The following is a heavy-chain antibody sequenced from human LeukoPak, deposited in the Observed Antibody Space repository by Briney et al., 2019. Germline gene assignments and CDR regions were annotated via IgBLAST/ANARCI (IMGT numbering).Heavy chain of an antibody. Sequence: GGSLRLSCAASGFTFSSYDMHWVRQAPGKGLEWVTSVLFDGSNTYYADSVKGRFTISRDNSKNTLYMQMKSQRAEDKAVYYFANGPMLGGGYWGQGTLVTVSS. V-gene: IGHV3-30*18. D-gene: IGHD3-10*02. CDR1: GFTFSSYD. J-gene: IGHJ4*02. CDR2: VLFDGSNT. CDR3: ANGPMLGGGY.